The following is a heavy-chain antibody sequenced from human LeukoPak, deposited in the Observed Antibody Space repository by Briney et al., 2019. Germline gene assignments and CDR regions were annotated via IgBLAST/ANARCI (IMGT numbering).Heavy chain of an antibody. D-gene: IGHD5-18*01. Sequence: ASVKVSCKASGYTFTSYYMHWVRQAPGQGLEWMGIINPSGGSTSYAQEFQGRVTMTRDTSTSTVYMELSSLRSEDTAVYYCAREAGYSYGFNWFDPWGQGTLVTVSS. V-gene: IGHV1-46*01. CDR3: AREAGYSYGFNWFDP. J-gene: IGHJ5*02. CDR1: GYTFTSYY. CDR2: INPSGGST.